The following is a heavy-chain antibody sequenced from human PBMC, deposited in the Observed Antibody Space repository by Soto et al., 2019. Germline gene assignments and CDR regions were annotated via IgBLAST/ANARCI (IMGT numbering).Heavy chain of an antibody. CDR3: ARNKPGNYGMDV. CDR1: GFIISSNN. CDR2: IYSGDST. J-gene: IGHJ6*02. D-gene: IGHD6-13*01. V-gene: IGHV3-53*02. Sequence: EVQLEDTGGGLLQPGGSLRLSCAASGFIISSNNMNWVRPAQGKGLEWVSIIYSGDSTSYAGSVKGRFAISRDNSKNTVFLQMHGLRAEDTSVYYCARNKPGNYGMDVWGRGTTVTVSS.